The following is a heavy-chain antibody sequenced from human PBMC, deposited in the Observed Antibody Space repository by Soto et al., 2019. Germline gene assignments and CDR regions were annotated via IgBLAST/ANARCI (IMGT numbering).Heavy chain of an antibody. V-gene: IGHV3-48*02. J-gene: IGHJ5*02. CDR2: ISSTGSTI. D-gene: IGHD4-17*01. CDR3: ARDARLPLNWFDP. Sequence: GGSLRLSCAASGFTFSSYSMNWVRQAPGKGLEWVSYISSTGSTIFYADSVKGRFTISRDNAKNSLYLQMNSLRDEDTAVYYRARDARLPLNWFDPWGQGILVTVSS. CDR1: GFTFSSYS.